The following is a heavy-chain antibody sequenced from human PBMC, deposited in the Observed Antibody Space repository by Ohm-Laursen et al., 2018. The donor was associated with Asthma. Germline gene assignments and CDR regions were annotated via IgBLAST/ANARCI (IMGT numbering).Heavy chain of an antibody. V-gene: IGHV4-61*03. CDR1: GASVSSGGHY. Sequence: PSQTLSLTCSVSGASVSSGGHYWSWIRQPPGKGLEWIGHVFYGGTTLYNAALRSRVTISEDASNNHYSLSLSSVTAADTAVYYCARGRGFGYGIDYWGQGILVTISS. J-gene: IGHJ4*02. CDR2: VFYGGTT. D-gene: IGHD5-18*01. CDR3: ARGRGFGYGIDY.